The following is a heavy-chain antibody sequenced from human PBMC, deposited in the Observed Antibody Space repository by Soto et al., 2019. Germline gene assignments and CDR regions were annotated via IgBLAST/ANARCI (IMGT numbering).Heavy chain of an antibody. CDR3: ARGFSSGWLDGMDV. V-gene: IGHV1-8*01. CDR2: MNPNSGNT. CDR1: GYTFTSYN. Sequence: ASVKVSCKASGYTFTSYNINWVRQATGQGLEWMGWMNPNSGNTGYAQKFQGRVTMTRNTSISTAYMELSSLRSEDTAVYYCARGFSSGWLDGMDVWGQGTTVTVSS. J-gene: IGHJ6*02. D-gene: IGHD6-19*01.